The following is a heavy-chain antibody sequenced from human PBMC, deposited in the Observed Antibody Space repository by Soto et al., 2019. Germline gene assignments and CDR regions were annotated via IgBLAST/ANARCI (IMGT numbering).Heavy chain of an antibody. V-gene: IGHV1-69*11. Sequence: QVHLVQSGTEVKKPGSSVKVSCKASGGTFSSSGFSWVRQAPGQGLEWMGMIVPSLDTPNYAQKFQARVTITADEVTSTAYMELRSLRSEDTAVYYCARWPQPRYTADPYCVDVWGQGTRVIVSS. D-gene: IGHD3-16*02. CDR3: ARWPQPRYTADPYCVDV. CDR1: GGTFSSSG. CDR2: IVPSLDTP. J-gene: IGHJ6*02.